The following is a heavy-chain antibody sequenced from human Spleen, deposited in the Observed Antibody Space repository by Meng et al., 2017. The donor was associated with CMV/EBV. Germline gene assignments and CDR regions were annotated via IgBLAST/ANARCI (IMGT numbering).Heavy chain of an antibody. D-gene: IGHD5-18*01. Sequence: LSESGRTPGKPTQTLTPAGTFYRFSSNTWGGGVGGLRQPPGKALELLALIYWDDDKRYSPSMKSRLTITKDTSKNQVVLTMTNMDPVDTATYYGAHRRGYSYGPLDYWGQGTLVTVSS. V-gene: IGHV2-5*02. CDR3: AHRRGYSYGPLDY. CDR1: RFSSNTWGGG. CDR2: IYWDDDK. J-gene: IGHJ4*02.